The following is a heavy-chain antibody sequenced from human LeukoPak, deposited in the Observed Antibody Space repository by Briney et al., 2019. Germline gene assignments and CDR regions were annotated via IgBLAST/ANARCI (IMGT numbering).Heavy chain of an antibody. CDR3: ANNFDY. J-gene: IGHJ4*02. CDR2: IYYDGSNK. CDR1: GFTYSSYV. V-gene: IGHV3-33*06. Sequence: GSSVRHPCAPSGFTYSSYVMHWVHPAPGQGLEWVAVIYYDGSNKYYADSVKGRFTISRDNSKNTLYLQMNSLRAEDTAMYYCANNFDYWGQGTLVTVSS.